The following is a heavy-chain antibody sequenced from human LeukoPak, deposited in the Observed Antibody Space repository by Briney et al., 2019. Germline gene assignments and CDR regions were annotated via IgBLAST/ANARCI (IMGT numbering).Heavy chain of an antibody. D-gene: IGHD6-19*01. CDR1: GSTFGDYA. Sequence: GRSLRLSCTASGSTFGDYAMSWFRQAPGKGLEWVGFIGNKAYSGSTKYAASVKGRFTISRDDSKSIAYLQMNSLNTEDTAVYYCSRGGGSGRYYFDYWGQGAPVTVSA. J-gene: IGHJ4*02. CDR2: IGNKAYSGST. V-gene: IGHV3-49*03. CDR3: SRGGGSGRYYFDY.